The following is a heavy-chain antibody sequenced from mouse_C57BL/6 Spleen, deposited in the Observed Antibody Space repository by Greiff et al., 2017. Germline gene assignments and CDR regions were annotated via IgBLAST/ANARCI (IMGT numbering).Heavy chain of an antibody. Sequence: EVQLVESGGGLVKPGGSLKLSCAASGFTFSSYAMSWVRQTPDKRLEWVATISDGGSYTYYPDNVKGRFTISRDNAKNNLYLQMSDLKSEDTAMYYCARGYDYHYYAMDYWGQGTSVTVSS. CDR3: ARGYDYHYYAMDY. V-gene: IGHV5-4*01. CDR1: GFTFSSYA. CDR2: ISDGGSYT. J-gene: IGHJ4*01. D-gene: IGHD2-4*01.